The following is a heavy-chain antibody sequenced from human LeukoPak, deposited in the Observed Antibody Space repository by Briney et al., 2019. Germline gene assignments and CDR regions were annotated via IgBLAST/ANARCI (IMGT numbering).Heavy chain of an antibody. D-gene: IGHD3-10*01. CDR3: ASGPDYYDSGSYLPS. Sequence: GASVKVSCKASGYTFTNYAMHWVRQAPGQRLEWMGWINAGNGNTKYSQKFQGRVTFTGDTSASTAYMELSSLRSEDTAVYYCASGPDYYDSGSYLPSWGQGTLVTVSS. CDR2: INAGNGNT. J-gene: IGHJ5*02. V-gene: IGHV1-3*01. CDR1: GYTFTNYA.